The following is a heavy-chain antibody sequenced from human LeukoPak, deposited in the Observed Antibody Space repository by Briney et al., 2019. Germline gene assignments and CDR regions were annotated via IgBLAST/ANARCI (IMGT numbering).Heavy chain of an antibody. CDR1: GGSISSSSYY. CDR3: ARNVLLWFGELPPNMDV. J-gene: IGHJ6*03. CDR2: IYYSGST. D-gene: IGHD3-10*01. V-gene: IGHV4-39*01. Sequence: PSETLSLTCTVSGGSISSSSYYWGWIRQPPGKGLEWIGSIYYSGSTYYNPSLKSRVTISVDTSKNQFSLKLSSVTAADTAVYYCARNVLLWFGELPPNMDVWGKGTTVTISS.